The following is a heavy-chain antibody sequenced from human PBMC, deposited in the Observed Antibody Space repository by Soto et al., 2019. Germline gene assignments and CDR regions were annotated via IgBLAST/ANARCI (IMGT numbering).Heavy chain of an antibody. CDR1: EFTFSSYR. V-gene: IGHV3-21*01. J-gene: IGHJ6*03. CDR2: ISSSSEDI. CDR3: XXXXXLAPTYYMDV. Sequence: EVQLVESGGGLVKPGGSLRLLCAASEFTFSSYRMNWVRRAPGKGLEWVSSISSSSEDIYYADSVKGRFTASRDNAKNXXXXXXXXXXXXXXXXXXXXXXXXLAPTYYMDVWGKGTTVTVSS.